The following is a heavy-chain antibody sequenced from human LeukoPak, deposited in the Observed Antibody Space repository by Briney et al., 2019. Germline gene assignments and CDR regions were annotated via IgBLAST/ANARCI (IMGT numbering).Heavy chain of an antibody. Sequence: GESLKISCKGSGYSFTSYWIGWVRQMPGKGLEWMGIIYPGDSDTRYSPSFQGQVTISADKSISTAYLQWSSLKASDTAMYYCARGASIAARLNYRHRYNWFDPWGQGTLVTVSS. D-gene: IGHD6-6*01. V-gene: IGHV5-51*01. CDR1: GYSFTSYW. CDR2: IYPGDSDT. J-gene: IGHJ5*02. CDR3: ARGASIAARLNYRHRYNWFDP.